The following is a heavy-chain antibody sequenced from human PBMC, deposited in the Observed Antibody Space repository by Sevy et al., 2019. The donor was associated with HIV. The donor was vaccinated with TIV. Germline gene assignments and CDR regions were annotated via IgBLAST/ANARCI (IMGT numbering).Heavy chain of an antibody. Sequence: SETLSLTCAVSGASICSHYWSWIRQSPGKGLEWIADTYNTGSSNDNTSLKSRVTISVDTSKNQFSLNLRAVTAADTAVYFCARGAGYSGGYAPIDSWGQGTLVTVSS. D-gene: IGHD2-15*01. J-gene: IGHJ4*02. CDR1: GASICSHY. CDR3: ARGAGYSGGYAPIDS. CDR2: TYNTGSS. V-gene: IGHV4-59*11.